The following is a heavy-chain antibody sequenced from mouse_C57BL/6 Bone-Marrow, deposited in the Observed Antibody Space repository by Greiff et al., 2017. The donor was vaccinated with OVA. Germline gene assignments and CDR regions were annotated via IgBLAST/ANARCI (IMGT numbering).Heavy chain of an antibody. V-gene: IGHV1-19*01. CDR3: ARQDPAWFAY. J-gene: IGHJ3*01. Sequence: VQLQQSGPVLVKPGASVKMSCKASGYTFTDYYMNWVKQSHGKSLEWIGVINPYNGGTSYNQKFKGKATLTVDKSSSTAYMELNSLTSEDSAVYYCARQDPAWFAYWGQGTLVTVSA. CDR2: INPYNGGT. CDR1: GYTFTDYY.